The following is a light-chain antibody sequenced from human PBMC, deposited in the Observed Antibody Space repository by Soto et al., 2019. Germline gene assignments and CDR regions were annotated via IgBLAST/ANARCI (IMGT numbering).Light chain of an antibody. V-gene: IGLV2-14*03. CDR1: SSDVGGYNY. CDR3: CSYTTSNTRQIV. CDR2: DVS. Sequence: QSALTQPASVSGSPGQSITISCTGTSSDVGGYNYVSWYQHHPGKAHKLMIFDVSNRPSGVSNCFSGSKSGNTASLTISGLQAEDEADYYCCSYTTSNTRQIVFGTGTKVTVL. J-gene: IGLJ1*01.